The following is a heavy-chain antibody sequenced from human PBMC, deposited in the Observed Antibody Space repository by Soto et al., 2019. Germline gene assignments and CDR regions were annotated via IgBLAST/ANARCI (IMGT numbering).Heavy chain of an antibody. V-gene: IGHV3-21*01. Sequence: PGGSLRLSCAASGFSFSTYNMNWVRQAPGKGLEWVSSIDASSTHIYYADSVKGRFTISRDNGKSSLYLQMDSLRAEDTALYYCAKGPTVMVEWGQGTLVTAPQ. CDR1: GFSFSTYN. J-gene: IGHJ4*02. D-gene: IGHD3-10*01. CDR2: IDASSTHI. CDR3: AKGPTVMVE.